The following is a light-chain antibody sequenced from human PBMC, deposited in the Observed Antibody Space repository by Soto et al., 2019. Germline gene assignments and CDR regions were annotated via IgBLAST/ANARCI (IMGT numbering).Light chain of an antibody. J-gene: IGKJ1*01. CDR3: QQYNSYSWT. V-gene: IGKV1-5*01. Sequence: DIQMTQSPSTLSASVGDRVTITCRASQSISRWLAWHQQKPGTAPKVLIYDASSLESGVPSRFSGSGSGTEFTLTISSLQPDDFATYYCQQYNSYSWTFGQGTKVDIK. CDR1: QSISRW. CDR2: DAS.